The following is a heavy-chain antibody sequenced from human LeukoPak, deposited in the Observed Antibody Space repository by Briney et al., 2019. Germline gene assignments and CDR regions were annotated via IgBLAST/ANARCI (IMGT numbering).Heavy chain of an antibody. Sequence: GGSLRLSCAASGFTFSSYAMHWVRQAPGKGLEWVAVISYDGSNKYYADSVKGRFTISRDNSKNTLYLQMNSLRAEDTAVYYCARDRTITIFGVDYYYGMDVWGQGTTVPVSS. V-gene: IGHV3-30-3*01. CDR1: GFTFSSYA. CDR3: ARDRTITIFGVDYYYGMDV. CDR2: ISYDGSNK. J-gene: IGHJ6*02. D-gene: IGHD3-3*01.